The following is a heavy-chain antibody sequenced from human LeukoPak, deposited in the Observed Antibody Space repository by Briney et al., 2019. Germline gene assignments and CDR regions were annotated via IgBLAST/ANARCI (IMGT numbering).Heavy chain of an antibody. J-gene: IGHJ4*02. CDR2: TYFTGST. Sequence: SETLSLTCTVSGDSVISGDYRWTWIRQPPGKGLEWIGYTYFTGSTYFNPSLKRRVAISIDTSKNQFSLKLSSVTAADTAVYYCARDSGDSLDYWGQGTLVTVSS. CDR1: GDSVISGDYR. D-gene: IGHD2-21*02. CDR3: ARDSGDSLDY. V-gene: IGHV4-30-4*01.